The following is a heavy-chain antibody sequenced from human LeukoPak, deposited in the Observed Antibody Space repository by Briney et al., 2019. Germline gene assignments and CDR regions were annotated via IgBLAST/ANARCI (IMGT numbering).Heavy chain of an antibody. D-gene: IGHD6-13*01. V-gene: IGHV3-7*01. J-gene: IGHJ4*02. CDR3: ARVTGYSSSWYGGRYFDY. CDR1: GFTFSSYW. Sequence: GGSLRLSCAASGFTFSSYWMSWVRQAPGKGREWVANIKQDGSEKYYVDSVKGRFTISRDNAKNSLYLQMNSLRAEDTAVYYCARVTGYSSSWYGGRYFDYWGQGTLVTVSS. CDR2: IKQDGSEK.